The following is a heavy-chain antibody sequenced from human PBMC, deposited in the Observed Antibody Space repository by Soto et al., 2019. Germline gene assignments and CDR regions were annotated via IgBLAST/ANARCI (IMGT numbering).Heavy chain of an antibody. CDR2: IYYSGST. Sequence: SETLSLTCTVSGGSISSSSYYWGWIRQPPGKGLEWIGSIYYSGSTYYNPSLKSRVTISVDTSKNQFSLKLSSVTAADTAVYYCARHPGYGLHYFDYWGQGTLVTVSS. J-gene: IGHJ4*02. V-gene: IGHV4-39*01. CDR1: GGSISSSSYY. CDR3: ARHPGYGLHYFDY. D-gene: IGHD5-18*01.